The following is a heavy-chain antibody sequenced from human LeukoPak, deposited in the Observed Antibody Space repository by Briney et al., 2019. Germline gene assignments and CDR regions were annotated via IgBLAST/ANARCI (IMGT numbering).Heavy chain of an antibody. CDR3: AKDKYQLLYRAFDY. D-gene: IGHD2-2*02. V-gene: IGHV3-23*01. Sequence: PGGSLRLSCAASGFTFSSYAMSWVRQAPGKGLEWVSAISGSGGSTHYADSVKGRFTISRDNSKNTVYLQMNSLRAEDTAVYYCAKDKYQLLYRAFDYWGQGTLVTVSS. CDR2: ISGSGGST. J-gene: IGHJ4*02. CDR1: GFTFSSYA.